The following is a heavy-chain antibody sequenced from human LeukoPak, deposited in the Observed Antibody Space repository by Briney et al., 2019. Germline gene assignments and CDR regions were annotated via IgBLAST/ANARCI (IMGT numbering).Heavy chain of an antibody. J-gene: IGHJ4*02. V-gene: IGHV3-30-3*01. Sequence: SGGSLRLSCAASGFTFSSYAMHWVRQAPGKGLERVAVISYDGSNKYYADSVKGRFTISRDNSKNTLYLQMNSLRAEDTAVYYCARVNYGDFFSYFDYWGQGTLVTVSS. D-gene: IGHD4-17*01. CDR1: GFTFSSYA. CDR2: ISYDGSNK. CDR3: ARVNYGDFFSYFDY.